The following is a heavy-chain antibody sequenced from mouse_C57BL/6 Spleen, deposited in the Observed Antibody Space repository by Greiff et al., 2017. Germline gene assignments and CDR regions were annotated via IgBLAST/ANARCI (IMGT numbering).Heavy chain of an antibody. D-gene: IGHD1-1*01. CDR3: ARATTVVPYAMDY. J-gene: IGHJ4*01. V-gene: IGHV1-53*01. CDR1: GYTFTSYW. CDR2: INPSNGGT. Sequence: QVQLQQPGTELVKPGASVKLSCKASGYTFTSYWMHWVKQRPGQGLEWIGNINPSNGGTNYTEQIKSKATLTVDKSSNTAYMQLSSLTSEDSAVYYCARATTVVPYAMDYWGQGTSVTVSS.